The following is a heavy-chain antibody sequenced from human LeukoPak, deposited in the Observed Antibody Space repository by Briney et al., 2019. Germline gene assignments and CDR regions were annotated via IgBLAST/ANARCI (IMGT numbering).Heavy chain of an antibody. J-gene: IGHJ5*02. CDR3: ARHSGLRSPFDP. D-gene: IGHD3-3*01. V-gene: IGHV4-59*05. CDR2: IYSSGDT. CDR1: GGSISSYY. Sequence: PSETLSLTCTVSGGSISSYYWNWIRQPPGRDLEWIGSIYSSGDTYYNPSLESRVTISVDTSKNQLSLKLTSATAADTSVYYCARHSGLRSPFDPWGQGTLVTVSS.